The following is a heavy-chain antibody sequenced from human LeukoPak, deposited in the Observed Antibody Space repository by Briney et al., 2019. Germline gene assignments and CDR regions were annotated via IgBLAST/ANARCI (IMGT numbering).Heavy chain of an antibody. CDR1: GFTFSSDW. J-gene: IGHJ4*02. CDR2: INQDGTEE. Sequence: GGSLRLSCAASGFTFSSDWMSWVRQTPRKGLEWVAHINQDGTEEYYVDSVKGRFTISRDNAKNSLHLQMNSLRSEDTAVYYCARDKVTYWGQGILVTVSS. V-gene: IGHV3-7*01. CDR3: ARDKVTY.